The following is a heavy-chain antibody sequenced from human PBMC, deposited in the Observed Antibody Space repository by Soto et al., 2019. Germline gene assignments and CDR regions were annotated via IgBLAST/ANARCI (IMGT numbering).Heavy chain of an antibody. CDR1: GGSFSGYY. V-gene: IGHV4-34*01. CDR2: INHSGST. Sequence: PSETLSLTCAVYGGSFSGYYWSWIRQPPGKGLEWIGEINHSGSTNYNPSLKSRVTISVDTSKNQFSLKLSSVTAADTAVYYCARGFTVRGVIFDYWGQGTLVTVSS. CDR3: ARGFTVRGVIFDY. D-gene: IGHD3-10*01. J-gene: IGHJ4*02.